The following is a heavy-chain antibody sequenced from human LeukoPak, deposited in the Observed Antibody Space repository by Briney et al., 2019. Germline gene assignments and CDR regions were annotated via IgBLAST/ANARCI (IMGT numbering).Heavy chain of an antibody. CDR1: GGSISSYY. CDR3: AERNYRWGWFDP. Sequence: SETLSLTCTVSGGSISSYYWSWIRQPPGKGLEWIGYIYYSGSTYYNLSLKSRVTISVDTSKNQFSLKLSSVTAADTAVYYCAERNYRWGWFDPWGQGTLVTVSS. CDR2: IYYSGST. J-gene: IGHJ5*02. V-gene: IGHV4-59*06. D-gene: IGHD3-16*01.